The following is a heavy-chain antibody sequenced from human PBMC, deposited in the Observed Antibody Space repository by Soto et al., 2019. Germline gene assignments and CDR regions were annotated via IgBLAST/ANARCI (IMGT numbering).Heavy chain of an antibody. CDR3: ARDRAKWKDYYYYGMDV. J-gene: IGHJ6*02. V-gene: IGHV4-30-4*01. CDR2: IYYSGST. CDR1: GGSISSGDDF. Sequence: SETLFLTCTVSGGSISSGDDFWTWIRQPPGKGLERIGYIYYSGSTYYNPSLKSRLTMSVDTSKSQFSLKLSSVTAADTAVYYCARDRAKWKDYYYYGMDVWGQGTTVTVSS. D-gene: IGHD1-20*01.